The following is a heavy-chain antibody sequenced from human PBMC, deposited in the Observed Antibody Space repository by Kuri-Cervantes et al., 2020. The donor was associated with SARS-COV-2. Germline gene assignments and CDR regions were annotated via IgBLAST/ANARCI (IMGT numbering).Heavy chain of an antibody. CDR3: ARDLAWGGYYMDV. V-gene: IGHV1-69*04. CDR2: IIPILGTA. J-gene: IGHJ6*03. CDR1: GYTFTSYA. D-gene: IGHD7-27*01. Sequence: SVKVSCKASGYTFTSYAISWVRQAPGQGLEWMGRIIPILGTANYAQKFQGRVTITADKSTSTAYMELSSLRSEDTAVYYCARDLAWGGYYMDVWGKGTTVTVSS.